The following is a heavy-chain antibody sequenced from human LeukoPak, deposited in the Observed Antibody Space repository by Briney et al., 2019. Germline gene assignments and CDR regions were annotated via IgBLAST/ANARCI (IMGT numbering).Heavy chain of an antibody. CDR3: ARVIAVAGPFDY. Sequence: SETLSLTCAVYGGSFSGYYWSWIRQPPGKGLEWIGYIYHSGSTYYNPSLKSRVTISVDKSKNQFSLKLSSVTAADTAVYYCARVIAVAGPFDYWGQGTLVTVSS. D-gene: IGHD6-19*01. CDR2: IYHSGST. CDR1: GGSFSGYY. V-gene: IGHV4-34*01. J-gene: IGHJ4*02.